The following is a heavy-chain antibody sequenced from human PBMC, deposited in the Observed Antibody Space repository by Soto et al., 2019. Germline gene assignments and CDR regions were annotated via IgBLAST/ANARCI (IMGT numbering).Heavy chain of an antibody. Sequence: QVQLQESGPGLVKPSQTLSLTCTVSGGSISSGDYYWSWIRQPPGKGLEWIGYIYYSGSTYYNPSLNGRFTLSVDTSKNQFSRQLSSVTAADTAVYYCASTYYYDSSGSGGVIDYWGQGTLVTVSS. CDR1: GGSISSGDYY. CDR2: IYYSGST. J-gene: IGHJ4*02. V-gene: IGHV4-30-4*01. CDR3: ASTYYYDSSGSGGVIDY. D-gene: IGHD3-22*01.